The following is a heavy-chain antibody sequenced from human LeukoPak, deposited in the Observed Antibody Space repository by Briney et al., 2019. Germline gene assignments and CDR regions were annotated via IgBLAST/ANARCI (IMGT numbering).Heavy chain of an antibody. CDR1: GGSISNFY. J-gene: IGHJ5*02. Sequence: SETLSLTCTVSGGSISNFYWSWIRQPPGKGLEWIGYIFYSGSANYNPSLKSRVTISVDTSKNQFSLRLTSVTAADTAVYYCARGNGWYHPWGQGTLVTVSS. CDR3: ARGNGWYHP. D-gene: IGHD6-19*01. V-gene: IGHV4-59*08. CDR2: IFYSGSA.